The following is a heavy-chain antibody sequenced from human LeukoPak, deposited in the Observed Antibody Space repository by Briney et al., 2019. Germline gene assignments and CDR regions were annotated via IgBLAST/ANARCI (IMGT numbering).Heavy chain of an antibody. CDR3: VKEESGGYFDY. J-gene: IGHJ4*02. CDR2: IAPSVDTP. V-gene: IGHV1-46*01. Sequence: ASVKIACKSFGFTFTNYLLHWGRQAPGQGLEWLGRIAPSVDTPNYAQKFRGRVTMTRDTSTSTVYMELSSLRSDDTAIYYCVKEESGGYFDYWGQGTLVTVSS. D-gene: IGHD2-8*02. CDR1: GFTFTNYL.